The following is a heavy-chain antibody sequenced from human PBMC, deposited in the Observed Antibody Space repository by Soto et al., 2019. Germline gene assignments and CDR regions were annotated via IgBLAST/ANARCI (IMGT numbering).Heavy chain of an antibody. D-gene: IGHD6-19*01. CDR2: IYYSGST. V-gene: IGHV4-39*01. CDR1: GGSISSGSYF. CDR3: ARHTGYSSGKRWFDP. Sequence: SETLSLTCTVSGGSISSGSYFWGWVRQPPGKGLEWIGSIYYSGSTSYNPSLRSRVTMSVDTSKNQFSLKLSSVSAADTAVYYCARHTGYSSGKRWFDPWGQGTLVTVSS. J-gene: IGHJ5*02.